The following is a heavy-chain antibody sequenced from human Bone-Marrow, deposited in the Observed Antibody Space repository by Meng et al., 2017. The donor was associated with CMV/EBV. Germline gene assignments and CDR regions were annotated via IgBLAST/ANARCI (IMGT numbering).Heavy chain of an antibody. Sequence: SVKVSCKASSYNFTNYGITWVRQAPGQGLEWMGGIIPIFGTANYAQKFQGRVTITTDESTSTAYMELSSLRSEDTAVYYCARERRAPPISKYSTSTGGFDYWGQGTLVTVSS. CDR1: SYNFTNYG. CDR3: ARERRAPPISKYSTSTGGFDY. CDR2: IIPIFGTA. V-gene: IGHV1-69*05. D-gene: IGHD2-2*01. J-gene: IGHJ4*02.